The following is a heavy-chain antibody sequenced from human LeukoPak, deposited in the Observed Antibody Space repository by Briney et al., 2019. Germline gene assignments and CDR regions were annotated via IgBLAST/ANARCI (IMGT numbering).Heavy chain of an antibody. CDR1: GFTFSSYG. CDR2: ISGSGGST. J-gene: IGHJ4*02. V-gene: IGHV3-23*01. D-gene: IGHD3-22*01. CDR3: ARGGYYTSSGYFDY. Sequence: GGTLRLSCAASGFTFSSYGMSWVRQAPGKGLEWVSAISGSGGSTYYADSVKGRFTISRDNSKNTLYLQMNSLRAEDTAVYYCARGGYYTSSGYFDYWGQGTLVTVSS.